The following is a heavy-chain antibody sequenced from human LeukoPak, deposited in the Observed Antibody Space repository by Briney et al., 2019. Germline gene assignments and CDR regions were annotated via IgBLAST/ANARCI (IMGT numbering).Heavy chain of an antibody. CDR3: ARDRWVIVPAAIGDYYYYYYMDV. Sequence: SVTVSCKASGYTFTGYYMHWVRQAPGHGREWMGGCIPIFGTANYAQEWQGRVTITADESTSTAYMELSSLRSEDTAVYYCARDRWVIVPAAIGDYYYYYYMDVWGKGTTVTVSS. CDR2: CIPIFGTA. D-gene: IGHD2-2*02. V-gene: IGHV1-69*13. J-gene: IGHJ6*03. CDR1: GYTFTGYY.